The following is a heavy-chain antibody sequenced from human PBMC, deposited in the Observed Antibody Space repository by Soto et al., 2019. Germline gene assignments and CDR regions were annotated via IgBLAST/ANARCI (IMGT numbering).Heavy chain of an antibody. D-gene: IGHD2-21*02. J-gene: IGHJ4*02. CDR1: RYTFTSYA. CDR3: ARSIVVVTALDY. V-gene: IGHV1-3*01. Sequence: ASVQVSCSASRYTFTSYAIHWVRQAPGQRVEWMGWINAGNGNTKYSQKFQGRVTITRDTSASTAYMELSSLRSEDTAVYYCARSIVVVTALDYWGQGTLVTVPQ. CDR2: INAGNGNT.